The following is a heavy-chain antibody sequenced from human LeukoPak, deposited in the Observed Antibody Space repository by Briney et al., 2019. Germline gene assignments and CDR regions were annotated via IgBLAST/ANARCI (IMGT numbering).Heavy chain of an antibody. D-gene: IGHD3-22*01. CDR1: GGSISSYY. J-gene: IGHJ4*02. CDR2: TYYSGST. V-gene: IGHV4-59*08. Sequence: SETLSLTCTVSGGSISSYYWSWIRQPPGKGLEWIGYTYYSGSTNYNPSLKSRVTISVDTSKNQFSLKLSSVTAADTAVYYCARHYYDSSGSFDYWGQGTLVTVSS. CDR3: ARHYYDSSGSFDY.